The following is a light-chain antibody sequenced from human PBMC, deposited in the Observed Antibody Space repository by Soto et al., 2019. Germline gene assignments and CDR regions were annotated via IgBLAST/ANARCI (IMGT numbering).Light chain of an antibody. J-gene: IGKJ4*01. CDR1: QSVLYSSNNKNH. V-gene: IGKV4-1*01. CDR2: WAS. CDR3: QQYFSILLT. Sequence: DIVMTESPDSLAVSLGERATINCKSSQSVLYSSNNKNHLAWYQQKPGQPPKLLISWASTRDSGVPDRFNGSGSGTDFPLTISSLQAEDVAVYHCQQYFSILLTFGGGTKVEIK.